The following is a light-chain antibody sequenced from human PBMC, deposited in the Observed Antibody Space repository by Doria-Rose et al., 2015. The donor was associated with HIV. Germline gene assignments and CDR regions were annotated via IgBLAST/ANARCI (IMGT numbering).Light chain of an antibody. CDR2: DGS. Sequence: TQSPGTLSLSPGERATLSCRASQSFSSTYLAWYQQKPGQAPSLLIYDGSTRATGIPGRFSASVSGTDFTLTINRLEPEDFALYYCHQYGTSWTFGQGTKVEI. V-gene: IGKV3-20*01. CDR1: QSFSSTY. CDR3: HQYGTSWT. J-gene: IGKJ1*01.